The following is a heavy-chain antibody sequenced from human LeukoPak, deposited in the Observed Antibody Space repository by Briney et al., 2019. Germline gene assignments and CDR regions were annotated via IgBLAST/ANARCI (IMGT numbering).Heavy chain of an antibody. J-gene: IGHJ4*02. Sequence: GGSLRLSCAASGFIFSSYAMSWVRQAPGKGLEWVSGISGSAGSTYYADSVKGRFTISRDNSKNTLHLQMNSLRVEDTAVYYCVKDGGTYRLPKMYYFDYWGQGALVTVSS. CDR1: GFIFSSYA. CDR3: VKDGGTYRLPKMYYFDY. CDR2: ISGSAGST. V-gene: IGHV3-23*01. D-gene: IGHD1-1*01.